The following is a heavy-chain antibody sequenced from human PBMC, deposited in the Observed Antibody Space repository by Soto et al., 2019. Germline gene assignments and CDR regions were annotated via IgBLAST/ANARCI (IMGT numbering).Heavy chain of an antibody. CDR3: AKDQSSGWLSNPYY. J-gene: IGHJ4*02. CDR1: GFGFSDYA. D-gene: IGHD6-19*01. V-gene: IGHV3-23*01. CDR2: ISGSGNNT. Sequence: EVQLLESGGGLVHPGGSLRLSCAATGFGFSDYAMGWVRQAPGKGLDWVSTISGSGNNTYYANSVKGRFTISRDNSKNTLYLQMNSLRAEDTAIYYCAKDQSSGWLSNPYYWGLGTLVTVSS.